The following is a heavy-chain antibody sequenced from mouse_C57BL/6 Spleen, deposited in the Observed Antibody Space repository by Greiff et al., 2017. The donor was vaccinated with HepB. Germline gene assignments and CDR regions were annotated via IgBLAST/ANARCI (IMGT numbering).Heavy chain of an antibody. V-gene: IGHV1-7*01. Sequence: VQLQQSGAELAKPGASVKLSCKASGYTFTSYWMHWVKQRPGQGLEWIGYINPSSGYTKYNQKFKDKATLTADKSSSTAYMQLRSLTYEDSAVYYCAITTVVAYYVDYWGQGTTLTVSS. D-gene: IGHD1-1*01. CDR1: GYTFTSYW. J-gene: IGHJ2*01. CDR2: INPSSGYT. CDR3: AITTVVAYYVDY.